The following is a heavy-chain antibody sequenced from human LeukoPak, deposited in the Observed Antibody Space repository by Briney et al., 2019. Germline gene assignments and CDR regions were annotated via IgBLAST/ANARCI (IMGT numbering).Heavy chain of an antibody. V-gene: IGHV3-53*01. CDR2: MYSDGSA. J-gene: IGHJ4*02. D-gene: IGHD3-22*01. CDR3: AGALHYNYFETRYFGY. Sequence: PGGSLRLSCTASGFNVSTNYMFWVRQAPGKGLECVSVMYSDGSAYYADSVKGRFTLSRDNSMNTLFLQMNSLRADDTAMYYCAGALHYNYFETRYFGYWGQGTPVTVSS. CDR1: GFNVSTNY.